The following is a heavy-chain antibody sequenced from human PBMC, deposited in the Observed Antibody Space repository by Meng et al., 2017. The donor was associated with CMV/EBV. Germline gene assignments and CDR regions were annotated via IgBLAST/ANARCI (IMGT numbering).Heavy chain of an antibody. CDR1: GGAFRGYY. Sequence: QVRLKGVGGGLFKPSASLSLTWAVYGGAFRGYYWSWIRQPPGKGLEWIGEINHSGSTNYNPSLKSRVTISVDTSKNQFSLKLSSVTAADTAVYYCARGGIAAAGPFDYWGQGTLVTVSS. CDR3: ARGGIAAAGPFDY. V-gene: IGHV4-34*01. CDR2: INHSGST. D-gene: IGHD6-13*01. J-gene: IGHJ4*02.